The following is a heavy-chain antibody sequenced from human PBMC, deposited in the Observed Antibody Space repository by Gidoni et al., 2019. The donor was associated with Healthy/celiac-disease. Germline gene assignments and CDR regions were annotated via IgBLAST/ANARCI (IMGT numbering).Heavy chain of an antibody. CDR1: GYTFTSYY. CDR3: ARWPQQLVRAFDY. D-gene: IGHD6-13*01. J-gene: IGHJ4*02. CDR2: INSSGGST. V-gene: IGHV1-46*01. Sequence: QVQLVQSGAEVKKLGASVKASCKASGYTFTSYYMHWVRQAPGQGLEWMGIINSSGGSTSYAQKFQGRVTMTSDTSTSTVYMELSSLRSEDTAVYYCARWPQQLVRAFDYWGQGTLVTVSS.